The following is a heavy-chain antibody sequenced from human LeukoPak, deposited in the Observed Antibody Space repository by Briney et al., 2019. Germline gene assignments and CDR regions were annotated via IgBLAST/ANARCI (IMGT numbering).Heavy chain of an antibody. Sequence: PSETLSLTCTVSGGSISSYYWSWLRQPAGKGLEWIGRIYTSGSTNYNPSLKSRVTMSVDTSKNQFSLKLSSMTAADTAVYYCARPGYYYGSGRYWRNWGQGTLVTVSS. CDR1: GGSISSYY. D-gene: IGHD3-10*01. CDR3: ARPGYYYGSGRYWRN. CDR2: IYTSGST. V-gene: IGHV4-4*07. J-gene: IGHJ4*02.